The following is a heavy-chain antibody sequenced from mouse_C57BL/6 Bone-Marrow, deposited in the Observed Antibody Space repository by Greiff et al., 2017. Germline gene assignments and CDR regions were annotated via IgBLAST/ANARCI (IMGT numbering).Heavy chain of an antibody. CDR2: SNPSTGGT. CDR3: ARREITTVVGEAMDY. J-gene: IGHJ4*01. CDR1: GYSFTGYY. D-gene: IGHD1-1*01. V-gene: IGHV1-42*01. Sequence: VQLKESGPELVKPGASVKISCKASGYSFTGYYMNWVKQSPEKSLEWIGESNPSTGGTTYNQKFKAKATLTVDKSSSTAYMQLKSLTSEDSAVYYGARREITTVVGEAMDYWGQGTSVTVSS.